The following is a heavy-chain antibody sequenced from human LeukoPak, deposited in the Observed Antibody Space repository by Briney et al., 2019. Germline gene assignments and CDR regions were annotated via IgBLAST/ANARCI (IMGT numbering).Heavy chain of an antibody. CDR2: INHSGST. CDR3: AIHIVVVPAAKKKNWFDP. V-gene: IGHV4-34*01. Sequence: PSETLSLTCAVYGGSFSGYYWSWIRQPPGKGLEWIGEINHSGSTNYNPSLKSRVTISVDTSKNQLSLKLNSVTAADTAVYYCAIHIVVVPAAKKKNWFDPWGQGTLVTVSP. D-gene: IGHD2-2*01. CDR1: GGSFSGYY. J-gene: IGHJ5*02.